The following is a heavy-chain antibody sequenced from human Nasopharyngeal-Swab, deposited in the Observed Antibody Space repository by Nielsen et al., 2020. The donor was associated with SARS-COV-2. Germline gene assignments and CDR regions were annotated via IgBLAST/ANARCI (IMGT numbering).Heavy chain of an antibody. J-gene: IGHJ4*02. D-gene: IGHD3-22*01. V-gene: IGHV3-23*01. CDR1: GFTFSSYA. CDR3: ATTPLDSSGFYYGFDY. Sequence: GESLKISCAASGFTFSSYAMSWVRQAPGKGLEWVSAISGSGSRTYYADSVKGRFTISRDNSKNTLYLQMNSLRAEDTAVYYCATTPLDSSGFYYGFDYWGQGTLVTVSS. CDR2: ISGSGSRT.